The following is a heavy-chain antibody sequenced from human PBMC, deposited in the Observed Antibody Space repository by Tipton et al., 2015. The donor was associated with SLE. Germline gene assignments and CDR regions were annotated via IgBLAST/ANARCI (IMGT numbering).Heavy chain of an antibody. Sequence: TLSLTCTVSGGSITNHYWNWIRQPPGKGLEWIGYIHYSGTTHDNPSLKSRVSILLDTSKNQFSLSLSSVTAADTAIYYCARDVVTGTTNWFDPWGQGALVTVSS. D-gene: IGHD1-7*01. J-gene: IGHJ5*02. V-gene: IGHV4-59*11. CDR3: ARDVVTGTTNWFDP. CDR2: IHYSGTT. CDR1: GGSITNHY.